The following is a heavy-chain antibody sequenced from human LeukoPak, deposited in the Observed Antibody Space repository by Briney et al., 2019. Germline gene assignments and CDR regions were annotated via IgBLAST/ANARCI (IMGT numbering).Heavy chain of an antibody. CDR1: GDSISSNNYY. J-gene: IGHJ4*02. CDR3: QSRYLEWLLDY. V-gene: IGHV4-39*01. Sequence: PSETLSLTCTVSGDSISSNNYYWGWIRQPPGKGLEWNGSIYYGGYTYYNPSLKSRVTISVDTSKNQFSLKLSSVTAADTAMYYCQSRYLEWLLDYWGQGTLVTVSS. D-gene: IGHD3-3*01. CDR2: IYYGGYT.